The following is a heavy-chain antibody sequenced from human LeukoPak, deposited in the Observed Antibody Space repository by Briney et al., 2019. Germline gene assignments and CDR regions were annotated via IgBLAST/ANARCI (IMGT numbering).Heavy chain of an antibody. Sequence: GASVTVSCKASGYTFTTYYMHWVRQAPGQGVEWMGIINPSAASTSYAQKFQGRVTITRDTSTSTVYMELSSLRSEDTAVYYCARSYSAVAGTLDYWGQGTLVTVSS. V-gene: IGHV1-46*01. CDR1: GYTFTTYY. J-gene: IGHJ4*02. D-gene: IGHD6-13*01. CDR2: INPSAAST. CDR3: ARSYSAVAGTLDY.